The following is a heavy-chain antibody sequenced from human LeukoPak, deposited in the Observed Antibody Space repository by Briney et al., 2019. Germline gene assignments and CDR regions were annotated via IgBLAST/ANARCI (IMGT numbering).Heavy chain of an antibody. CDR3: AKGSGDITMIVVGNDFDY. CDR1: GFTFSSYS. J-gene: IGHJ4*02. D-gene: IGHD3-22*01. Sequence: PGGSLRLSCAASGFTFSSYSMNWVRQAPGKGLEWVSSISSSSSYIYYADSVKGRFTISRDNAKNSLYLQMNSLRAEDTAVYYCAKGSGDITMIVVGNDFDYWGQGTLVTVSS. CDR2: ISSSSSYI. V-gene: IGHV3-21*04.